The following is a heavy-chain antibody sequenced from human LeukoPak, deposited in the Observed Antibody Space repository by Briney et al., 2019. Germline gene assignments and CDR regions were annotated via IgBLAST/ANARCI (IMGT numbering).Heavy chain of an antibody. J-gene: IGHJ6*02. CDR1: GFTFSSYG. CDR2: IWYDGSNK. D-gene: IGHD6-6*01. Sequence: PGGSLRLSCAASGFTFSSYGMHWVRQAPGKGLEWVAVIWYDGSNKYYADSVKGRFTISRDNSKNTLYLQMNSLRAEDTAVYYCARVNSSRHYGMDVWGQGTTVTVSS. V-gene: IGHV3-33*01. CDR3: ARVNSSRHYGMDV.